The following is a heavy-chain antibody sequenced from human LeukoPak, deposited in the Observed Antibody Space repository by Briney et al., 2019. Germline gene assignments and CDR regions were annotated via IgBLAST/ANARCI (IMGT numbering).Heavy chain of an antibody. CDR3: ARDGDAAMSMASGGMDV. CDR2: IYTGGGT. D-gene: IGHD5-18*01. Sequence: GGSLRLSCAASGFTVSYNYMSWVRQAPGKGLEWVSIIYTGGGTDYADSVKDRFTISRDNSKNTLYLQMNNLRAEDTAVYYWARDGDAAMSMASGGMDVWGQGATVTVSS. V-gene: IGHV3-66*01. J-gene: IGHJ6*02. CDR1: GFTVSYNY.